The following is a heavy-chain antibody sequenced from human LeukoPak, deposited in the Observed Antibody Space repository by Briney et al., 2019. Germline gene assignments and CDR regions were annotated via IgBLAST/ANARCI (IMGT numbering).Heavy chain of an antibody. CDR3: AGSHEILTGYYGY. CDR1: GGSISSSNW. Sequence: PSETLSLTCAVSGGSISSSNWWSWVRQPPGKGLEWIGEIYHSGSTNYNPSLKSRVTISVDKSKNQFSLKLSSVTAADTAVYYCAGSHEILTGYYGYWGQGTLVTVSS. D-gene: IGHD3-9*01. V-gene: IGHV4-4*02. CDR2: IYHSGST. J-gene: IGHJ4*02.